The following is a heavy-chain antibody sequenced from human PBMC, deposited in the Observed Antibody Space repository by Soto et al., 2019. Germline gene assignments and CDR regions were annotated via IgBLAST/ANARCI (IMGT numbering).Heavy chain of an antibody. V-gene: IGHV2-5*01. CDR2: IYWNDDK. CDR1: GFSLSTSGVG. Sequence: ESGPTLVNPTQTLTLTCTFSGFSLSTSGVGVGWIRQPPGKALEWLALIYWNDDKRYSPSLKSRLTITEDTSKNQVVLTMTNMDPVATATYYCARPGIAAAVDYWGQGTLVTVSS. CDR3: ARPGIAAAVDY. D-gene: IGHD6-13*01. J-gene: IGHJ4*02.